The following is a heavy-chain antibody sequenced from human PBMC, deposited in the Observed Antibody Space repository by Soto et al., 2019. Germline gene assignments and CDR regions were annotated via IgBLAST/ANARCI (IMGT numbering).Heavy chain of an antibody. CDR3: AKGGRQWLVTSDFNY. CDR2: VSHDGRNT. D-gene: IGHD6-19*01. CDR1: GFTFSDYA. Sequence: VQLVESGGGVVQPGRSLRLSCAASGFTFSDYAMHWVRQAPGKGLEWVAVVSHDGRNTHYADSVKGRFTISRDSSKNTVSLHMTSLRAEDTAVYYCAKGGRQWLVTSDFNYWGQGALVTVSS. V-gene: IGHV3-30*18. J-gene: IGHJ4*02.